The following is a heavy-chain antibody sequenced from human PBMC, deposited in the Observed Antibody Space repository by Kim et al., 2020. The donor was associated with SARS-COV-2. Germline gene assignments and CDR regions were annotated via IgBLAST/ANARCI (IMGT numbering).Heavy chain of an antibody. V-gene: IGHV4-61*01. CDR2: IYYSGST. J-gene: IGHJ4*02. CDR3: ARVVGGSYGDYVY. D-gene: IGHD4-17*01. CDR1: GGSVSSGSYY. Sequence: SETLSLTCTVSGGSVSSGSYYWSWIRQPPGKGLELIGYIYYSGSTNYNPSLKSRVTISVDTSKNQFSLKLSSVTAADTAVYYCARVVGGSYGDYVYWGQGTLVTVSS.